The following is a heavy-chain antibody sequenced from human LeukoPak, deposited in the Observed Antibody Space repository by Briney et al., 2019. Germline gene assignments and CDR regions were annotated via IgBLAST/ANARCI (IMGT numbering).Heavy chain of an antibody. D-gene: IGHD6-6*01. CDR1: GFTFSSYA. CDR2: ISYDGSNK. CDR3: AREPHSSCFDY. Sequence: GGSLRLSCAASGFTFSSYAMHWVRQAPGKGLEWVAVISYDGSNKYYADSVKGRFTISRDNSKNTLYLQMNSLRAEDTAVYYCAREPHSSCFDYWGQGTLVTVPS. J-gene: IGHJ4*02. V-gene: IGHV3-30*04.